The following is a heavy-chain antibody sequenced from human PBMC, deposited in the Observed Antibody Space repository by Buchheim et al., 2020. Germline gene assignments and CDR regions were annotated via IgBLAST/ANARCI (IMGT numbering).Heavy chain of an antibody. D-gene: IGHD6-13*01. V-gene: IGHV3-48*02. CDR1: GFSFSSYT. J-gene: IGHJ4*02. Sequence: DVHLVESGGGLVQPGGSLRLSCVASGFSFSSYTMNWVRQAPGKGLEWVSSISSTSDTTYYADSVKGRFTISRDNSKNPLYLQMENLGDEDTDVYFCARDAGYSGSDYWGQGTL. CDR2: ISSTSDTT. CDR3: ARDAGYSGSDY.